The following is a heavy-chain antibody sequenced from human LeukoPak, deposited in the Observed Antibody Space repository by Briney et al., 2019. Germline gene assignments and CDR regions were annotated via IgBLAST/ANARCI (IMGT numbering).Heavy chain of an antibody. V-gene: IGHV1-69*04. J-gene: IGHJ6*02. CDR2: IIPILGIA. D-gene: IGHD2-2*01. CDR1: GGTFSSYA. Sequence: GASVKVSCKASGGTFSSYAISWVRQAPGQGLEWMGRIIPILGIANYAQKFQGRVTITADKSTSTAYMELSSLRSEDTAVYYCARLYCSSTSCFNYYYYYGMDVWGQGTTVTVSS. CDR3: ARLYCSSTSCFNYYYYYGMDV.